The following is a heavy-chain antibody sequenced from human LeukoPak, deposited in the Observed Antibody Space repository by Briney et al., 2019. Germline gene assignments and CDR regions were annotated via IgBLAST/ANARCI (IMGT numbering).Heavy chain of an antibody. V-gene: IGHV4-31*03. J-gene: IGHJ6*03. CDR1: GGSISSGGYF. Sequence: SETLTLTCTVSGGSISSGGYFWSWIRQHPGKGLEWIAHIYHAGSTHDIPSLRGRVAISLDTSANQFSLRLSSVTAADTAVYFCARATHYSASTGGPYMDVWGQGTTVTVSS. CDR3: ARATHYSASTGGPYMDV. D-gene: IGHD3-22*01. CDR2: IYHAGST.